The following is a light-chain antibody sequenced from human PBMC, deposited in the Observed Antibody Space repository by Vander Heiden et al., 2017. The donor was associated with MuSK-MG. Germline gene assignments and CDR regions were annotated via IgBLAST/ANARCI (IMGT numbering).Light chain of an antibody. CDR1: QGISSY. Sequence: AIWMNQSSSSFSASTGDRVTITCRASQGISSYLAWYQQKPGKAPKLLIYAASTLQSGVPSRFSGSGSGTDFTLTISCLQSEDFATYDCQQYYSYPRYTFGQGTKLEIK. CDR3: QQYYSYPRYT. CDR2: AAS. V-gene: IGKV1-8*01. J-gene: IGKJ2*01.